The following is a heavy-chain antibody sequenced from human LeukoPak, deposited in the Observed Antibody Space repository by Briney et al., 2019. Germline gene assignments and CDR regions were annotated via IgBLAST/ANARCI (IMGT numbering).Heavy chain of an antibody. CDR1: GGSISSSGYY. J-gene: IGHJ3*02. Sequence: NPSETLSLTCTVSGGSISSSGYYWGWIRQPPGKGLEWIGSIYDSGSTYYNPSLKSRVTISVDTSKNQFSLKVSSVTAADTAVYYCARPEAAAAVAFDIWGQGTMVTVSS. D-gene: IGHD6-13*01. V-gene: IGHV4-39*01. CDR3: ARPEAAAAVAFDI. CDR2: IYDSGST.